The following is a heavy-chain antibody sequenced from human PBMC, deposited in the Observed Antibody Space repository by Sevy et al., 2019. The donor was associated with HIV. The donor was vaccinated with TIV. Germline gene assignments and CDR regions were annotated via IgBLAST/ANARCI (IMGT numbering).Heavy chain of an antibody. V-gene: IGHV3-7*03. D-gene: IGHD2-15*01. Sequence: GGSLRLSCAASGFTFSSYWMSWVRQAPGKGLEWVANIKQDGSEKYYVDSVKGRFTISRDNAKNSLYLQMNSLRAEDTAVYYCAGVLSGQQVAATKAAAFDIWGQGTMVTVSS. CDR2: IKQDGSEK. J-gene: IGHJ3*02. CDR1: GFTFSSYW. CDR3: AGVLSGQQVAATKAAAFDI.